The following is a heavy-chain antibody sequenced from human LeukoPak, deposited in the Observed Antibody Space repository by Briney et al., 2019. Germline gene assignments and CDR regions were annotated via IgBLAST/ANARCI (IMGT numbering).Heavy chain of an antibody. CDR1: EFTFSNYA. V-gene: IGHV3-23*01. D-gene: IGHD4-23*01. CDR2: IRGSGGTT. Sequence: GGSLRLSCAASEFTFSNYAMSWVRQAPGKGLEWVSVIRGSGGTTYFADSVKGRFTISRDNSKNTLYLQMNSLRAEDTAAYYCARERGSSGGNTNGYFDYWGQGALATVSS. CDR3: ARERGSSGGNTNGYFDY. J-gene: IGHJ4*02.